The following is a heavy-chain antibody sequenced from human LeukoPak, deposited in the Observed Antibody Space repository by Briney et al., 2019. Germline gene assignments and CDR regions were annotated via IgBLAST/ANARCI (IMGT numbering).Heavy chain of an antibody. CDR1: GYTFTTLD. V-gene: IGHV1-8*03. J-gene: IGHJ4*02. Sequence: ASVTVSCTASGYTFTTLDINWVRQAAGQGLEWMGWINPNSGNRGYAQKFQGRVTITRDTSISTAYMELSSLRYEDTAVYYCARVDGSPDYWGQGTLVTVSS. CDR2: INPNSGNR. CDR3: ARVDGSPDY. D-gene: IGHD2-15*01.